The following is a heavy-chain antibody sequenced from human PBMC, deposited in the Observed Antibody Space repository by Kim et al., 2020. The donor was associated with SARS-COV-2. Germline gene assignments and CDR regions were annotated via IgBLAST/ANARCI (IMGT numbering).Heavy chain of an antibody. D-gene: IGHD2-2*01. J-gene: IGHJ5*01. V-gene: IGHV3-30-3*01. CDR2: ISYAGSNE. Sequence: GGSLRLSCAASGFTFSSYAMHWVRQAPGKGLEWVAVISYAGSNEYYADSVKGRFTISRDNSRNTLYLQMNSLRTEDTAVYYCARDNRVDCSSTSCYPDSWGQGTLVTVSS. CDR3: ARDNRVDCSSTSCYPDS. CDR1: GFTFSSYA.